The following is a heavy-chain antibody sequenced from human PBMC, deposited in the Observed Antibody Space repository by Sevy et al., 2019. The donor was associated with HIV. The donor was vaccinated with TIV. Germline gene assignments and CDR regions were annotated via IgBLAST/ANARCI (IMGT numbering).Heavy chain of an antibody. CDR3: ARGRWSAAGTGGSEVFDY. CDR1: GFTFSDYY. V-gene: IGHV3-11*01. D-gene: IGHD6-13*01. Sequence: GGSLRLSCAASGFTFSDYYMSWIRQAPGKGLEWVSYISSSGSTIYYADSLKGRFSISRDNAKKSRYLQMNSLTVEDTAVYYCARGRWSAAGTGGSEVFDYWGQGTLVTVSS. J-gene: IGHJ4*02. CDR2: ISSSGSTI.